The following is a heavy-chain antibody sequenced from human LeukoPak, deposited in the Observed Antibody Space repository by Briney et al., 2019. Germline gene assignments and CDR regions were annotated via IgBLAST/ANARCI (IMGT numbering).Heavy chain of an antibody. V-gene: IGHV4-30-4*08. CDR3: ARVRAHDFWSGYYRPFDY. Sequence: PSQTLSLTCTVSGGSISSGDYYWSWIRQPPGKGLEGIGYIYYSGSTYYNPSLKSRVTISVDTSKNQFSLKLSSVTAADTAVYYCARVRAHDFWSGYYRPFDYWGQGTLVTVSS. J-gene: IGHJ4*02. CDR2: IYYSGST. D-gene: IGHD3-3*01. CDR1: GGSISSGDYY.